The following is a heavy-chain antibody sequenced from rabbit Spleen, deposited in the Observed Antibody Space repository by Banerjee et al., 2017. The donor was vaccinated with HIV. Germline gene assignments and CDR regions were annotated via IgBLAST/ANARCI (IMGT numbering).Heavy chain of an antibody. D-gene: IGHD8-1*01. CDR3: ARDGAGGSYFAL. J-gene: IGHJ4*01. CDR2: IDPVFGIT. V-gene: IGHV1S7*01. CDR1: GFTLSSYY. Sequence: QLVESGGGLFQPGGSLALTCTASGFTLSSYYMNWVRQAPGKGLEWIGYIDPVFGITYYANWVNGRFSISRENAQNTVFLQMTSLTAADTATYFCARDGAGGSYFALWGQGTLVTVS.